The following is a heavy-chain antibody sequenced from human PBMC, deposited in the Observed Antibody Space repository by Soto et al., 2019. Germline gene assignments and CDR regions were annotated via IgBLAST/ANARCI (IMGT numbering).Heavy chain of an antibody. CDR2: ISYDGSNK. CDR3: AKDRYCSGGTCLNFYGMDV. CDR1: GFTFSSYG. J-gene: IGHJ6*02. V-gene: IGHV3-30*18. D-gene: IGHD2-15*01. Sequence: PGGSLRLSCAASGFTFSSYGIHWVRQAPGKGLEWVAVISYDGSNKYHADSVKGRFTISRDNSKNTLYLQMNSLRTEDTAMYYCAKDRYCSGGTCLNFYGMDVWGQGTTVTVSS.